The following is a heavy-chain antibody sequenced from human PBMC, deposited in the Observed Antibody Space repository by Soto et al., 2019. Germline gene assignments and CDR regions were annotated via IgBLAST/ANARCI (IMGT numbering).Heavy chain of an antibody. CDR3: AKGPYSSPRYFDY. V-gene: IGHV3-23*01. CDR1: GFTFSSYA. D-gene: IGHD6-13*01. CDR2: ISGSGGST. Sequence: PGGSLRLSCAASGFTFSSYAMSWVRQAPGKGLEWVSAISGSGGSTYYADSVKGRFTISRDNSKNTLYLQMNSLRAEGTAVYYCAKGPYSSPRYFDYWGQGTLVTVSS. J-gene: IGHJ4*02.